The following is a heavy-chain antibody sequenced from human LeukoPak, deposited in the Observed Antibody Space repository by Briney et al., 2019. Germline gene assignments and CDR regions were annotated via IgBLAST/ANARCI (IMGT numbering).Heavy chain of an antibody. Sequence: SETLSLTCTVSGGSISSYYWGWIRQPPGKGLEWIGSIYYSGSTYYNPSLKSRVTISVDTPKNQFSLKLSSVTAADTAVYYCARHVNPIAAQEHYWGQGTLVTVSS. J-gene: IGHJ4*02. CDR1: GGSISSYY. V-gene: IGHV4-39*01. D-gene: IGHD6-6*01. CDR2: IYYSGST. CDR3: ARHVNPIAAQEHY.